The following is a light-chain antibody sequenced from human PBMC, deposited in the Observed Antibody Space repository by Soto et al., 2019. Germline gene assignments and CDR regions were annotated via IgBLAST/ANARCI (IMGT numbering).Light chain of an antibody. CDR2: DSN. J-gene: IGLJ2*01. Sequence: QSVLTQPPSVSAAPGQKVTISCSGSSSNIGNNYVSWYQQLPGTAPKLLIYDSNKRPSEIPDRFSGSKSGTSATLGITGLQTGDEADYYCGTWDSSLSAVVFGGGTKVTVL. V-gene: IGLV1-51*01. CDR1: SSNIGNNY. CDR3: GTWDSSLSAVV.